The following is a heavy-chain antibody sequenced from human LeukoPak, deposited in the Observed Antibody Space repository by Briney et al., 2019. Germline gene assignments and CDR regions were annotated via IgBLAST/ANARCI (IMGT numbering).Heavy chain of an antibody. D-gene: IGHD3-3*01. V-gene: IGHV3-74*01. CDR2: INSDGSST. CDR3: ARDGREGILESYGMDV. J-gene: IGHJ6*02. CDR1: GFTFSSYW. Sequence: GGSLRLSCAASGFTFSSYWMHWVRQDPGKGLVWVSRINSDGSSTSYADSVKGRFTISRDNAKNTLYLQMNSLRAEDTAVYYCARDGREGILESYGMDVWGQGTTVTVSS.